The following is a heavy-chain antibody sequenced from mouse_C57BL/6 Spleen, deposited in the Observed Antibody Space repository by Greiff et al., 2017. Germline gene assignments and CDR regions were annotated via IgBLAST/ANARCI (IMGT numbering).Heavy chain of an antibody. CDR3: ARERYSNSYAMDY. J-gene: IGHJ4*01. V-gene: IGHV1-64*01. CDR2: IHPNSGNT. Sequence: VQLQQPGAELVKPGASVKLSCKASGYTFTSYWMHWVKQRPGQGLEWIGMIHPNSGNTNYNEKFKSKATLTVDKSSSTAYMQLSSLTSEDSAVYSCARERYSNSYAMDYWGQGTSVTVSS. D-gene: IGHD2-5*01. CDR1: GYTFTSYW.